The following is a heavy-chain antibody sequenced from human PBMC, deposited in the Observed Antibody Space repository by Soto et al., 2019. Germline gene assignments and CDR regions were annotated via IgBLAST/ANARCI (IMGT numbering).Heavy chain of an antibody. CDR3: ARDGIYYGSGSYSRFDY. D-gene: IGHD3-10*01. CDR2: ISYDGSNK. Sequence: SLRLSCAASGFTFSSYAVHWVRQAPGKGLEWVAVISYDGSNKYYADSVKGRFTISRDNSKNTLYLQMNSLRAEDTAVYYCARDGIYYGSGSYSRFDYWGQGTLVTVSS. CDR1: GFTFSSYA. J-gene: IGHJ4*02. V-gene: IGHV3-30-3*01.